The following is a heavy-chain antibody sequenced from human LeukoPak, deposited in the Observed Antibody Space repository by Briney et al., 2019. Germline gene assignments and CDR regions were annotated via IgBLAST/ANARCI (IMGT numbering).Heavy chain of an antibody. Sequence: GGSLRLSCAASGFTFSSYGMSWVRQAPGKGLEWVSAISGSGGSTYYADSVKGRFTISRDNSKNTLYLQMNSLRAEDTAVYYCAKDRWATMVRGVRFVYFDYWGQGTLVTVSS. V-gene: IGHV3-23*01. CDR3: AKDRWATMVRGVRFVYFDY. D-gene: IGHD3-10*01. CDR2: ISGSGGST. CDR1: GFTFSSYG. J-gene: IGHJ4*02.